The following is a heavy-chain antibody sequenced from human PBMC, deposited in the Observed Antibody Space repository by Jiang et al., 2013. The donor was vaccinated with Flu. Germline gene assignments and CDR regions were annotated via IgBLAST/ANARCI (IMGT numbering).Heavy chain of an antibody. CDR2: IVVGSGNT. CDR3: AGSIVGATTPPFVFDY. J-gene: IGHJ4*02. D-gene: IGHD1-26*01. Sequence: GAEVKKPGTSVKVSCKASGFTFTSSAMQWVRQARGQRLEWIGWIVVGSGNTNYAQKFQERVTITRDMSTSTAYMELSSLRSEDTAVYYCAGSIVGATTPPFVFDYWAREPWSPSPQ. CDR1: GFTFTSSA. V-gene: IGHV1-58*02.